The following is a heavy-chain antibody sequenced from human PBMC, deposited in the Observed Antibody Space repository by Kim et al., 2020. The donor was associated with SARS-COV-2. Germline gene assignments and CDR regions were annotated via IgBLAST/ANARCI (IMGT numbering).Heavy chain of an antibody. CDR3: AREGDYYDSSGYYICWFDP. CDR1: GDSVSSNSAA. V-gene: IGHV6-1*01. J-gene: IGHJ5*02. Sequence: SQTLSLTCAISGDSVSSNSAAWNWIRQSPSRGLEWLGRTYYRSKWYNDYAVSVKSRITINPDTSKNQFSLQLNSVTPEDTAVYYCAREGDYYDSSGYYICWFDPWGQGTLLTVSS. CDR2: TYYRSKWYN. D-gene: IGHD3-22*01.